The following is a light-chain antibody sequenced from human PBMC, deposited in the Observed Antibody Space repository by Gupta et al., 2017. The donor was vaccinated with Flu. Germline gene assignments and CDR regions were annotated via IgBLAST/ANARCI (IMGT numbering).Light chain of an antibody. V-gene: IGLV1-44*01. CDR2: SNN. Sequence: QSVLTQPPSASGTPGQRVTISCSASSSNIGSNAVNWYQHLTGTAPKLLIYSNNQRPAGVPDRFSGSKSGTPASMAISGLQSEDEADYYCATWDDSRNGPVFGGGTKLTVL. CDR1: SSNIGSNA. CDR3: ATWDDSRNGPV. J-gene: IGLJ3*02.